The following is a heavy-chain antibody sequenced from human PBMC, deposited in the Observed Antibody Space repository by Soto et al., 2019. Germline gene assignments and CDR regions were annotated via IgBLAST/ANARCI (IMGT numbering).Heavy chain of an antibody. CDR2: IIPIFGTA. CDR1: GGTFSSYA. Sequence: QVQLVQSGAEVKKPGSSVKVSCKASGGTFSSYAMSWVRQAPGQGLEWMGGIIPIFGTANYAQKFQGRVTITADESTSTAYMELSSLRSEDTAVYYCARVEAYYYGSGSTNFDYWGQGTLVTVSS. D-gene: IGHD3-10*01. V-gene: IGHV1-69*12. CDR3: ARVEAYYYGSGSTNFDY. J-gene: IGHJ4*02.